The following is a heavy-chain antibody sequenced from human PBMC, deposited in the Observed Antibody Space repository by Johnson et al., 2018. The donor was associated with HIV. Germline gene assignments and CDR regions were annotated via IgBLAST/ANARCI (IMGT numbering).Heavy chain of an antibody. V-gene: IGHV3-30*13. D-gene: IGHD1-26*01. CDR3: AKELGERVGAPAYYALDI. J-gene: IGHJ3*02. CDR1: GFTFSTFG. Sequence: QVQLVESGGGLAKPAWSPRLSGAASGFTFSTFGMHWVRQAPGKGLEWVAVISYDGSNKYYADSVEGRFTISRDNSKNRLYLQMNSLRDEDTAVYYCAKELGERVGAPAYYALDIWGQGTVVTVSS. CDR2: ISYDGSNK.